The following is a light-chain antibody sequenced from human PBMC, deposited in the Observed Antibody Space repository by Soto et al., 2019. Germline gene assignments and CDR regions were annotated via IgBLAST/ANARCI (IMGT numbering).Light chain of an antibody. CDR2: GAS. CDR1: QSVSSN. Sequence: EIVLTQSPATLSFSPGERATLSCRASQSVSSNLAWYQQKPDQAPRLLIYGASNRATGIPARFSGSGSGTDFTLTISSLEPEDFAVYYCQQRRNWPLTFGGGTKVEIK. V-gene: IGKV3-11*01. CDR3: QQRRNWPLT. J-gene: IGKJ4*01.